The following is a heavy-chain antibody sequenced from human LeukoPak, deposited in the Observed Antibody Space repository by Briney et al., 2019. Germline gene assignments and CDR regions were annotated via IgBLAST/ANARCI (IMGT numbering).Heavy chain of an antibody. D-gene: IGHD2-2*01. Sequence: PSETLSLTCTVSGGSISSYYWSWIRQPPGKGLEWIGYIYYSGSTNYNPSLKSRVTISVDTSKNQFSLKLSSVTAADTAVYYCARNTVVVPAAMLFDPWGQGTLVTVSS. J-gene: IGHJ5*02. V-gene: IGHV4-59*01. CDR2: IYYSGST. CDR3: ARNTVVVPAAMLFDP. CDR1: GGSISSYY.